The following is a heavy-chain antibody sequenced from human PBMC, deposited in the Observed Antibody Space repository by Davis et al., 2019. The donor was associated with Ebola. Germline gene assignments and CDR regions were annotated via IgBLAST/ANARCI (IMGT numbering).Heavy chain of an antibody. CDR2: ISASGGAT. D-gene: IGHD3-10*01. J-gene: IGHJ4*02. CDR1: GFLFSSYA. CDR3: AKDLTSYYGSGNFFDY. Sequence: GESPKISCAASGFLFSSYAMSWVRQAPGRGLEWVSSISASGGATFYADSVKGRIVMSRDNSNDTLYLRMNKLRAEDTAIYYCAKDLTSYYGSGNFFDYWGQGILVTVSS. V-gene: IGHV3-23*01.